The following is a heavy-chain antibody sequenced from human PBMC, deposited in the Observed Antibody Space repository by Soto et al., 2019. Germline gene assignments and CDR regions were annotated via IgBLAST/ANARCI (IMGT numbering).Heavy chain of an antibody. V-gene: IGHV3-33*01. Sequence: SLRLSCAASGFTFSSYGMNWVRQAPGKGLEWVAVIWSDGTTKDYTDSVRGRFAISRDNSKNTVYLEMNSLRVEDTAVYFCARPAYCNSASCFRLDYWGQGTPVTVSS. CDR1: GFTFSSYG. CDR2: IWSDGTTK. D-gene: IGHD2-2*01. CDR3: ARPAYCNSASCFRLDY. J-gene: IGHJ4*02.